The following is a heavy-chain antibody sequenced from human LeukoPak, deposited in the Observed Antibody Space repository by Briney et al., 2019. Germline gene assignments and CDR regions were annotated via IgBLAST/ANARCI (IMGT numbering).Heavy chain of an antibody. J-gene: IGHJ3*02. D-gene: IGHD6-19*01. V-gene: IGHV1-46*01. Sequence: ASVKVSCKASGYTFTTYYMHWVRQAPGQGLEWMGIINPNGGSASYAQKFQGRVTMTRDMSTSTVYMELSSLRSEDTAVYYCAREKSSGWYGDQTRNDAFDIWGQGTMVTVSS. CDR2: INPNGGSA. CDR3: AREKSSGWYGDQTRNDAFDI. CDR1: GYTFTTYY.